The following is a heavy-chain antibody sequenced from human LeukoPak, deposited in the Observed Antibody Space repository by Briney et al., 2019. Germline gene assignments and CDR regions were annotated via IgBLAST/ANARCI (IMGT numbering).Heavy chain of an antibody. J-gene: IGHJ4*02. V-gene: IGHV3-23*01. Sequence: GGSLRLSCAASGFTFSSYAMSWVRQAPGKGLEWVSAISGSGGSTYYADSVKGRFTISRDNSKNTLYLQMNSLRAEDTAIYYCAKGGRGNSYGYEDYFDYWGLGTLVTVSS. CDR1: GFTFSSYA. CDR3: AKGGRGNSYGYEDYFDY. CDR2: ISGSGGST. D-gene: IGHD5-18*01.